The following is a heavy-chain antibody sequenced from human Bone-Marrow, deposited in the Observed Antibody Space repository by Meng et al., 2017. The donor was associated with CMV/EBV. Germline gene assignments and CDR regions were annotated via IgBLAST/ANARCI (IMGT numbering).Heavy chain of an antibody. V-gene: IGHV3-7*01. J-gene: IGHJ6*02. CDR2: IKQDGSEK. CDR1: GFTFSSYW. D-gene: IGHD3-22*01. CDR3: ARDRTYYYDSSGYFDYGMDV. Sequence: GGSLRLSCAASGFTFSSYWMSWVRQAPGKGLEWVANIKQDGSEKYYVDSVKGRFTIPRDNAKNSLYLQMNSLRAEDTAVYYCARDRTYYYDSSGYFDYGMDVWGQGTTVTVSS.